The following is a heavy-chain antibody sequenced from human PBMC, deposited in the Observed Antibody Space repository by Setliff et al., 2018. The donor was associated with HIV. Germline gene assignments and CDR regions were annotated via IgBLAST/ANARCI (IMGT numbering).Heavy chain of an antibody. V-gene: IGHV3-9*01. CDR2: IHWNSGTK. D-gene: IGHD6-13*01. J-gene: IGHJ4*02. Sequence: GGSLRLSCAGSGFTFGDYSMHWVRQAPGKGLEWVSGIHWNSGTKGYADSVKGRFIISRDNAKNFVYLQVNSLRAEDTALYYCARGTSRTSWYDFDYWGQGTLVTVSS. CDR1: GFTFGDYS. CDR3: ARGTSRTSWYDFDY.